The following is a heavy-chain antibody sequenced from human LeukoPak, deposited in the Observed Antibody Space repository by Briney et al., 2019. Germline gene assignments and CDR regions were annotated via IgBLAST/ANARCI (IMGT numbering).Heavy chain of an antibody. Sequence: GASVKVSCKASGGTFSSYAISWVRQAPGQGLEWRGRIIPILGIANYAQKFQGRVTITADKSTSTAYMELSSLRSEDTAVYYCARVAVVPAAADFDYWGQGTLVTVSS. CDR2: IIPILGIA. D-gene: IGHD2-2*01. J-gene: IGHJ4*02. V-gene: IGHV1-69*04. CDR1: GGTFSSYA. CDR3: ARVAVVPAAADFDY.